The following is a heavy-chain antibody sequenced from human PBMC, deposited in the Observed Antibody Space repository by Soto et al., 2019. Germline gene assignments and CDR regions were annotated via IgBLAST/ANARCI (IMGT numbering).Heavy chain of an antibody. J-gene: IGHJ4*02. Sequence: SETLSLTCTVSGGSISSGGYYWSWIRQHPGKCLEWIGYIYYSGSTYYNPSLKSRFTISVDTSKNQFSLKLSSVTAADTAVYYCARSYGDYPNFDYWGQGTLVTVSS. CDR1: GGSISSGGYY. CDR2: IYYSGST. D-gene: IGHD4-17*01. V-gene: IGHV4-31*03. CDR3: ARSYGDYPNFDY.